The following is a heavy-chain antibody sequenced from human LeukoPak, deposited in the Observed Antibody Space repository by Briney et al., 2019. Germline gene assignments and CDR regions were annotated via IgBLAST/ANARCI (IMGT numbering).Heavy chain of an antibody. Sequence: ASVKVSCKASGYTFTGYYMHWVRQAPGQGLEWMGWINPNSGGTSYAQKFQGRVTMTRDTSISTAYMELSRLRSDDTAVYYCARIAVAGTKADYWGQGTLVTVSS. CDR1: GYTFTGYY. CDR3: ARIAVAGTKADY. CDR2: INPNSGGT. V-gene: IGHV1-2*02. D-gene: IGHD6-19*01. J-gene: IGHJ4*02.